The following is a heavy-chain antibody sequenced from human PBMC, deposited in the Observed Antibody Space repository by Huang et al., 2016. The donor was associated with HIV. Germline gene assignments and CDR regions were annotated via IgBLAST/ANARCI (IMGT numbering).Heavy chain of an antibody. CDR2: IKHSGNT. CDR3: ARRYNSRRYY. CDR1: GGSCSGYY. Sequence: QVQLEQWGAGLLKASETLSLTCAVYGGSCSGYYWNWLRQAPGKGLEWVGEIKHSGNTKYKPTTKRRVNMSVDTSKSQFSLYRASLSAADTGTYLCARRYNSRRYYWGRGTLVTVHS. D-gene: IGHD3-22*01. V-gene: IGHV4-34*02. J-gene: IGHJ4*02.